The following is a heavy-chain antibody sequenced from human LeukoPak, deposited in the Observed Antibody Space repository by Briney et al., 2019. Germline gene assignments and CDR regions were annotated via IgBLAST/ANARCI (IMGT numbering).Heavy chain of an antibody. CDR3: ARDTCGGDCSTGDAFDI. Sequence: SGTLSLTCAVSGGSISSSHWWSWVRQAPGKGLEWIGEIYHSGSTNYNPSLKSRVTISVDKSKNQFSLKLSSVTGADTAVYYCARDTCGGDCSTGDAFDIWGQGTMVTVSS. D-gene: IGHD2-21*02. J-gene: IGHJ3*02. CDR2: IYHSGST. V-gene: IGHV4-4*02. CDR1: GGSISSSHW.